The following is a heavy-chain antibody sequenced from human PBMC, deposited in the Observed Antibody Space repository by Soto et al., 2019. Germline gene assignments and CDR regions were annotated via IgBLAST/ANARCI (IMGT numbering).Heavy chain of an antibody. V-gene: IGHV3-15*01. CDR3: TTLAAVTTGLNYYYYMDV. J-gene: IGHJ6*03. CDR1: GFTFSNAW. Sequence: GSLRLSCAASGFTFSNAWMSWVRQAPGKGLEWVGRIKSKTDGGTTDYAAPVKGRFTISRDDSKNTLYLKMNSLKTEDTAVYYCTTLAAVTTGLNYYYYMDVWGKGTTVTVSS. D-gene: IGHD4-17*01. CDR2: IKSKTDGGTT.